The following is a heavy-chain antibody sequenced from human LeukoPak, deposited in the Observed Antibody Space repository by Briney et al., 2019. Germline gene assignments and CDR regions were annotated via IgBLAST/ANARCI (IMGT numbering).Heavy chain of an antibody. D-gene: IGHD1-26*01. Sequence: GESLKISCKGSGYSFTSYWIGWVRQMPGKGLEWMGIIYPGDSDARYSPSFQGQVTVSADKSISTAYLQWSSLKASDTAIYYCARRRDLYSGSYYPFDYWGQGTLVTVSS. CDR3: ARRRDLYSGSYYPFDY. J-gene: IGHJ4*02. V-gene: IGHV5-51*01. CDR2: IYPGDSDA. CDR1: GYSFTSYW.